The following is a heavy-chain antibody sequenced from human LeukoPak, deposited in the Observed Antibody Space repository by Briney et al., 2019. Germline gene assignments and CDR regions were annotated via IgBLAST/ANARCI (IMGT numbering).Heavy chain of an antibody. J-gene: IGHJ4*02. CDR2: ISAYNGDT. CDR3: ARGPGYSSSWAYYFDY. CDR1: GYTFTTYG. Sequence: GASVKVSCKASGYTFTTYGISWVRQAPGQGLEWMGWISAYNGDTSYAQKFQGRVTMTRDTSTSTVYMELSSLRSEDTAVYYCARGPGYSSSWAYYFDYWGQGTLVTVSS. D-gene: IGHD6-13*01. V-gene: IGHV1-18*01.